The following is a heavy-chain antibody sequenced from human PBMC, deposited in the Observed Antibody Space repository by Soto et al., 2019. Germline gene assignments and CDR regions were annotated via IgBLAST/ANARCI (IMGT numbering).Heavy chain of an antibody. CDR2: ISYDGSNK. CDR1: GFTFSSYG. V-gene: IGHV3-30*18. CDR3: AKDYYDSSGYYRISYYGMDV. Sequence: QVQLVESGGGVVQPGRSLRLSCAASGFTFSSYGMHWVRQAPGKGLEWVAVISYDGSNKYYADSVKGRFTISRDNSKNTLYLKMNSLRAEDTAVYYCAKDYYDSSGYYRISYYGMDVWGQGTTVTVSS. D-gene: IGHD3-22*01. J-gene: IGHJ6*02.